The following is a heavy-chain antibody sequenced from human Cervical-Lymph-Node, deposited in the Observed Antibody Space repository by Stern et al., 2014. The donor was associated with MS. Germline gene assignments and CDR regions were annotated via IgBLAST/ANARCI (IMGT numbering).Heavy chain of an antibody. D-gene: IGHD3-3*01. CDR1: GFTFRDYG. CDR3: AKAFHDFRFYYYYEFGMDV. Sequence: VQLVESGGGVVQPGTSLRVSCAASGFTFRDYGIHWVRQAPGKGLEWVAVIAYDGSNKYYADSVKGRFTISRDNSQNTVHLQMNTLRVEDTAVYYCAKAFHDFRFYYYYEFGMDVWGQGTTVTVSS. V-gene: IGHV3-30*18. CDR2: IAYDGSNK. J-gene: IGHJ6*02.